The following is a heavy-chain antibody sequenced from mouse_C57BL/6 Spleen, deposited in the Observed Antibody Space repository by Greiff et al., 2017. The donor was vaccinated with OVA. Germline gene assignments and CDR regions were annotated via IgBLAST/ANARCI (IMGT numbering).Heavy chain of an antibody. CDR3: ATTGRGNYFDY. Sequence: QVQLQQPGAELVMPGASVKLSCKASGYTFTSYWMHWVKQRPGQGLEWIGEIDPSDSYTNYNQKFKGKSTLTVDKSSSTAYMQLSSLTSEDSAVYYFATTGRGNYFDYWGQGTTLTVSS. V-gene: IGHV1-69*01. CDR2: IDPSDSYT. D-gene: IGHD4-1*01. CDR1: GYTFTSYW. J-gene: IGHJ2*01.